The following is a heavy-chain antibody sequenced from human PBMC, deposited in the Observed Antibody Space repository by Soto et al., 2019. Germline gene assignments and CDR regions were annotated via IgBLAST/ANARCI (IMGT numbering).Heavy chain of an antibody. CDR1: GFSLSISGVG. V-gene: IGHV2-5*01. CDR2: IYWNDDK. Sequence: SGPTLVNPTQTLTLTCTFSGFSLSISGVGVGWIRQPPGKALEWLALIYWNDDKRYSPSLKSRLTITKDTSKNQVVLTMTNMDPVDTATYYCAHMYYYDSSGGYNWFDPWGQGTLVTVSS. J-gene: IGHJ5*02. CDR3: AHMYYYDSSGGYNWFDP. D-gene: IGHD3-22*01.